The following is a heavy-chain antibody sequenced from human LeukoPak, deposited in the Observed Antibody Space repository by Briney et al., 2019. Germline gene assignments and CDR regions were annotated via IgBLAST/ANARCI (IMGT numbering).Heavy chain of an antibody. D-gene: IGHD5-12*01. CDR2: ISDSGAM. J-gene: IGHJ4*02. V-gene: IGHV3-48*01. CDR3: ARDGGYRGYDADC. Sequence: GGSLRLSCTASGFTFSTYSMKWVRQAPGKGLEWVSYISDSGAMYYADSVRGRFTISRENAQNSLFLQMNSLRAEDTAVYYCARDGGYRGYDADCWGQGTLVTVSS. CDR1: GFTFSTYS.